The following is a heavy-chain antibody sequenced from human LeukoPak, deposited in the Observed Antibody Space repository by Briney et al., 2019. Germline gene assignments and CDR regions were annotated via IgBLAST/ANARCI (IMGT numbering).Heavy chain of an antibody. J-gene: IGHJ3*02. CDR2: ISYDGSNK. V-gene: IGHV3-30-3*01. CDR1: GFTFSSYA. CDR3: ASVAGTFDI. Sequence: GGSLRLSCAASGFTFSSYAMHWVRQAPGKGLEWVAVISYDGSNKYYADSLKGRFTISRDNAKNSLYLQMNSLRAEDTAVYYCASVAGTFDIWGQGTMVTVSS.